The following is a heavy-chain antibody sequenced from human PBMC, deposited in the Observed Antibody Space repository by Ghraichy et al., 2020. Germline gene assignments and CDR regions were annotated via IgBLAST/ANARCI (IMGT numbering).Heavy chain of an antibody. CDR2: ISSSSSYI. D-gene: IGHD6-6*01. CDR1: GFTFSSYS. Sequence: GGSLRLSCAASGFTFSSYSMNWVRQAPGKGLEWVSSISSSSSYIYYADSVKGRFTISRDNAKNSLYLQMNSLRAEDTAVYYCARDLPLPGYSSSSMFDYWGQGTLVTVSS. V-gene: IGHV3-21*01. CDR3: ARDLPLPGYSSSSMFDY. J-gene: IGHJ4*02.